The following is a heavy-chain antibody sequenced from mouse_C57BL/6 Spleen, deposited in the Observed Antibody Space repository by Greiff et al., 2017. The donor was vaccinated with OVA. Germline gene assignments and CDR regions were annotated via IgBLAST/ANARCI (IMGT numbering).Heavy chain of an antibody. Sequence: EVQLVESGGGLVKPGGSLKLSCAASGFTFSSYAMSWVRQTPEKRLEWVATISAGGSYTYYPDNVKGRFTISRDNAKNNLYLQMSHLKSEDTAMYYCARVGANWGAWFAYWGKGTLGTVSA. CDR2: ISAGGSYT. CDR3: ARVGANWGAWFAY. V-gene: IGHV5-4*01. D-gene: IGHD4-1*01. J-gene: IGHJ3*01. CDR1: GFTFSSYA.